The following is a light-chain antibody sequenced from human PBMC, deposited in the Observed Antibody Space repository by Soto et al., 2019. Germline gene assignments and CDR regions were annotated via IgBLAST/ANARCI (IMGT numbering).Light chain of an antibody. J-gene: IGLJ2*01. CDR1: ALPNKY. Sequence: SYELTQPPSVSVSPGQTARITCSGDALPNKYAYWYQQKSGLAPVLVIYEDSKRPSGIPERFSGSSSGTMATLTISGAQVEDEADYYCYSTDSSGNKVFGGGTKLTVL. CDR2: EDS. V-gene: IGLV3-10*01. CDR3: YSTDSSGNKV.